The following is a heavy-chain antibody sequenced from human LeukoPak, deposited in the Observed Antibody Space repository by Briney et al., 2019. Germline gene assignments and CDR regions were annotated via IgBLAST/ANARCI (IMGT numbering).Heavy chain of an antibody. CDR1: GGTFNNYP. CDR3: AADHDYSLSYDSYGPLDA. V-gene: IGHV1-69*04. Sequence: ASVKVSCKASGGTFNNYPISWVRQAPGQGLEWMGRIIPILGIANYAERFQERVTITRDMSTSTAYMELSSLRSEDTAVYYCAADHDYSLSYDSYGPLDAWGQGTLVTVSS. J-gene: IGHJ5*02. D-gene: IGHD4-11*01. CDR2: IIPILGIA.